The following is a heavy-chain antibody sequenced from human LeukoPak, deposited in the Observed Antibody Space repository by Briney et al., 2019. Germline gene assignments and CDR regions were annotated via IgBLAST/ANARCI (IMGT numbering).Heavy chain of an antibody. CDR3: ASSIPRGPYYFDY. V-gene: IGHV1-2*06. CDR2: INPNSGGT. Sequence: ASVKVSCKASGYTFTGYYMHWVRQAPGQGLEWMGRINPNSGGTNYAQKFQGRVTMTRDTSISTAYMELSRLRSDDTAVYYCASSIPRGPYYFDYWGQGTLVTVSS. J-gene: IGHJ4*02. D-gene: IGHD5-12*01. CDR1: GYTFTGYY.